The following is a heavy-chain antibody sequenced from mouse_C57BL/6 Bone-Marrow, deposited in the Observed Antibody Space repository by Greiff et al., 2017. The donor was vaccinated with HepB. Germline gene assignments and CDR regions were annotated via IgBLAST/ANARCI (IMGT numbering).Heavy chain of an antibody. CDR2: IRLKSDNYAT. CDR3: TAGLGRGIAY. CDR1: GFTFSNYW. D-gene: IGHD4-1*01. V-gene: IGHV6-3*01. Sequence: EVMLVESGGGLVQPGGSMKLSCVASGFTFSNYWMNWVRQSPEKGLEWVAQIRLKSDNYATHYAESVKGRFTISRDDSKSSVYLQMNNLRAEDTGIYYCTAGLGRGIAYWGQGTLVTVSA. J-gene: IGHJ3*01.